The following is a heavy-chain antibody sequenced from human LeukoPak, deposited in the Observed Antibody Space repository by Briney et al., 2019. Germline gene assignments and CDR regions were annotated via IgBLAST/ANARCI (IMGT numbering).Heavy chain of an antibody. CDR2: ISGSGGST. CDR3: AKSGWPRITMIVVVIDPFDY. CDR1: GFTFSSYG. Sequence: GGSLRLSCAASGFTFSSYGMSWVRQAPGKGLEWVSAISGSGGSTYYANSVKGRFTISRDNSKNTLYLQMNSLRAEDTAVYYCAKSGWPRITMIVVVIDPFDYWGRGTLVTVSS. D-gene: IGHD3-22*01. V-gene: IGHV3-23*01. J-gene: IGHJ4*02.